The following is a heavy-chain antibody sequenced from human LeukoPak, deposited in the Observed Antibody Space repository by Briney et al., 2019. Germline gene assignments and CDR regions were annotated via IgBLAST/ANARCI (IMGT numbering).Heavy chain of an antibody. CDR2: IYHSGST. Sequence: PSETLSLTCAVSGYSISSGYYWGWIRQPPGRGLEWLGSIYHSGSTYYNPSLKSRVTISVDASKNQFSLKLSSVTAADTAVYYCAGTYYDFWSGPDYWGQGTLVTVSS. CDR1: GYSISSGYY. D-gene: IGHD3-3*01. CDR3: AGTYYDFWSGPDY. V-gene: IGHV4-38-2*01. J-gene: IGHJ4*02.